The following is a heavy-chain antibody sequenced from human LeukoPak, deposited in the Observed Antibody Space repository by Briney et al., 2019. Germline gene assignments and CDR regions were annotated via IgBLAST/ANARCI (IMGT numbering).Heavy chain of an antibody. Sequence: GGSLRLSCVAFGFSFSTYGMTWVRQAPGKGLEWVSGFGDTGMPHYRDSVKGRFSFSRDNSKNTFYLQMNSLRAEDTAIYYCARWDGYGDLWGRGTLVTVSS. V-gene: IGHV3-23*01. D-gene: IGHD5-12*01. CDR2: FGDTGMP. CDR3: ARWDGYGDL. J-gene: IGHJ2*01. CDR1: GFSFSTYG.